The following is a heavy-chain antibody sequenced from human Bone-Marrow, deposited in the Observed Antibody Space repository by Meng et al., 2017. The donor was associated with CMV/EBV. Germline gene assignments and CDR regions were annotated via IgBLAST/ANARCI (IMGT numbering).Heavy chain of an antibody. D-gene: IGHD2-8*01. V-gene: IGHV4-34*01. Sequence: GSLRLSCAVYGGSFSGYYWSWIRQPPGKGLEWIGEINHSGSTNYNPSLKSRVTISVDTSKNQFSLKLRSVTAADTAVYYCARENGAGYYFDYWGQGTLVTVSS. CDR2: INHSGST. CDR1: GGSFSGYY. CDR3: ARENGAGYYFDY. J-gene: IGHJ4*02.